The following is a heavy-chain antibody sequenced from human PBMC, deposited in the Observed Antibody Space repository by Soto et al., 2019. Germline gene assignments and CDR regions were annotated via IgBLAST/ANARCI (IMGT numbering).Heavy chain of an antibody. Sequence: VGSLRLSCAASGFTFSSYEMNWVRQAPGKGLEWISYISTSGSTIFYADSVKGRFTISRDNAKNSLYLQMNSLRAEDTAVYYCVREVRRDFDYWGQGTPVTVS. CDR3: VREVRRDFDY. CDR1: GFTFSSYE. V-gene: IGHV3-48*03. J-gene: IGHJ4*02. CDR2: ISTSGSTI. D-gene: IGHD3-10*01.